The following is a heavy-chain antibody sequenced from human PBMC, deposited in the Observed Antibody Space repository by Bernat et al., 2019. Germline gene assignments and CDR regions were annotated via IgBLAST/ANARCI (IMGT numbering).Heavy chain of an antibody. CDR2: IYYSGST. J-gene: IGHJ3*02. V-gene: IGHV4-31*03. CDR3: ARSERITIFGVVIEGAFDI. Sequence: QVQLQESGPGLVKPSQTLSLTCTVSGGSISSGGYYWSWIRQHPGKGLEWFGYIYYSGSTYYNPSLKSRVTISVDTSKNQFSLKLSSVTAADTAVYYCARSERITIFGVVIEGAFDIWGQGTMVTVSS. D-gene: IGHD3-3*01. CDR1: GGSISSGGYY.